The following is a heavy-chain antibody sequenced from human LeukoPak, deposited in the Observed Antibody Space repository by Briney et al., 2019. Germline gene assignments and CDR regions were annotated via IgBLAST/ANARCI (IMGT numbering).Heavy chain of an antibody. Sequence: SETLSLTCTVFGGSISSGDYYWGWIRQPPGKGLEWIGYIYYSGSTYYNPSLKSRVTISVDTSKNQFSLKLSSVTAADTAVYYCARVLPPGRNFDWLTDPWGQGTLVTVSS. J-gene: IGHJ5*02. D-gene: IGHD3-9*01. CDR2: IYYSGST. CDR1: GGSISSGDYY. V-gene: IGHV4-30-4*02. CDR3: ARVLPPGRNFDWLTDP.